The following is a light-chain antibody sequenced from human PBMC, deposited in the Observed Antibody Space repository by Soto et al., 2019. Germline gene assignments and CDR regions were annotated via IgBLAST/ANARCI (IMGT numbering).Light chain of an antibody. Sequence: DIQLTQSPSTLSASVGDRVTITCRASQSISSWLAWYQQKPGKAPGLLISDASRLESGVPSRFSGGGSGTEFTLTISGLQPDDFATYYCQHYNSYSEAFGQGTKVELK. CDR1: QSISSW. J-gene: IGKJ1*01. CDR2: DAS. V-gene: IGKV1-5*01. CDR3: QHYNSYSEA.